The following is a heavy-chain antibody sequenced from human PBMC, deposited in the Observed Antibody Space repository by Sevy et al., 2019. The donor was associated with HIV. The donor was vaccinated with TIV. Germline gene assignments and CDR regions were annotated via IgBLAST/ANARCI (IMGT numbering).Heavy chain of an antibody. CDR3: ARVPAAYYGMDV. CDR2: ISGSGGST. CDR1: GFTFSKYA. J-gene: IGHJ6*02. Sequence: GGSLRLSCAASGFTFSKYAMTWVRQAPGKGLEWVSAISGSGGSTYYADSVKGRFTISRDNAKNTLYLQMNRLRAEDTAVYYCARVPAAYYGMDVWGQGTTVTVSS. D-gene: IGHD2-2*01. V-gene: IGHV3-23*01.